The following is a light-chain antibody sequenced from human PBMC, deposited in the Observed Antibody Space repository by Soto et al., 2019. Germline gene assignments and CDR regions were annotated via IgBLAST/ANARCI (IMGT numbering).Light chain of an antibody. CDR1: QDISNF. Sequence: DIDMTQSPSSLSASVGDRVTITCQASQDISNFLNWYQQKPGTAPKLLIYDASKLETGVPPRFSGSGSGTDFTLTINSLQPEDFATYYCQQYDDLPITFGQGTRLEIK. J-gene: IGKJ5*01. CDR3: QQYDDLPIT. CDR2: DAS. V-gene: IGKV1-33*01.